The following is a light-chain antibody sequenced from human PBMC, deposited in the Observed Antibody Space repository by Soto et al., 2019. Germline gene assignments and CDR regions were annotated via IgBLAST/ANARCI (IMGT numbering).Light chain of an antibody. CDR1: QSVPRSY. CDR2: GTS. Sequence: IVLTQSPGTLSLSPGERATXXXXXSQSVPRSYLAWYQQKPGQAPRLLIYGTSSRATGIPDRFSGSGSGTDFTLTISSLQPEDFATYFCQQSYTTPITFGQGTRLEIK. CDR3: QQSYTTPIT. J-gene: IGKJ5*01. V-gene: IGKV3-20*01.